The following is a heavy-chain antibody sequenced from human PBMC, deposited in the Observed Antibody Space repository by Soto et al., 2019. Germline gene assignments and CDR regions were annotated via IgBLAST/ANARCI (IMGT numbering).Heavy chain of an antibody. J-gene: IGHJ4*02. D-gene: IGHD3-22*01. CDR2: ISSSSSYI. CDR1: GFTFSSYS. V-gene: IGHV3-21*01. Sequence: EVQLVESGGGLVKPGGSLRLSCAASGFTFSSYSMNWVRQAPGKGLEWVSSISSSSSYIYYADSVKGRFTISRDNAKNSLYLQMNSLRAEDTAVYYCAREPLTDSSGYYTDYWGQGTLVTVSS. CDR3: AREPLTDSSGYYTDY.